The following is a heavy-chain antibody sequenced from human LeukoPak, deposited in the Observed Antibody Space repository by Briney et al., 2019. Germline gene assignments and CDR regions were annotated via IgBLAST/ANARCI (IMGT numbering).Heavy chain of an antibody. CDR3: ARDGVAGPYWYFDL. D-gene: IGHD6-19*01. Sequence: SVKVSCKASGGTFGSYAISWVRQAPGQGLEWMGGIIPIFGTANYAQKFQGRVTITTDESTSTAYMELSSLRSEDTAVYYCARDGVAGPYWYFDLWGRGTLVTVSS. CDR1: GGTFGSYA. V-gene: IGHV1-69*05. CDR2: IIPIFGTA. J-gene: IGHJ2*01.